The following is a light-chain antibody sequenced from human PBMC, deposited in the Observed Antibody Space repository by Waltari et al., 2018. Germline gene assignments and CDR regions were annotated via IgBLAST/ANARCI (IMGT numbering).Light chain of an antibody. CDR1: SPRSYS. CDR3: HSRDGSGVGGS. CDR2: DKN. Sequence: SSELTQDPAVSVAMGQTVRITCQGDSPRSYSASWYPQRPEQAPILVMYDKNNRPSGVPDRFSGSSSDDAASLTITGAQAEDEGSYYCHSRDGSGVGGSFGGGTKLTVL. V-gene: IGLV3-19*01. J-gene: IGLJ2*01.